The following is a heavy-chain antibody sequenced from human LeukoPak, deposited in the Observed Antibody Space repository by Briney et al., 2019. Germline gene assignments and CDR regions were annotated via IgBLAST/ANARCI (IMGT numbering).Heavy chain of an antibody. CDR2: ISAYNGNT. V-gene: IGHV1-18*01. CDR3: AREGTYYDILTGYHLWLNYYYYGMDV. Sequence: ASVKVSCKASGYTFTSYGISWVRHAPGQALEWMVWISAYNGNTNYAQKLQGRVTMTTDTSTSTDYMELRSLRSDDTAVYYCAREGTYYDILTGYHLWLNYYYYGMDVWGQGTTVTVSS. J-gene: IGHJ6*02. D-gene: IGHD3-9*01. CDR1: GYTFTSYG.